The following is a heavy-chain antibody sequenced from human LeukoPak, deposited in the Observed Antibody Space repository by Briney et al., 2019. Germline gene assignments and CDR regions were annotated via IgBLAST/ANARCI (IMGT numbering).Heavy chain of an antibody. CDR2: INSVGSSV. CDR3: AREIEYSGYDRVDY. CDR1: GVTFSSYR. D-gene: IGHD5-12*01. V-gene: IGHV3-74*01. J-gene: IGHJ4*02. Sequence: PGGSLRLSCAASGVTFSSYRMHWVRQAPGKGLVWLSRINSVGSSVRYADYVKGRFTISRDNAKNTPYLQMNSLRSEDTAVYYCAREIEYSGYDRVDYWGQGTLVTVSS.